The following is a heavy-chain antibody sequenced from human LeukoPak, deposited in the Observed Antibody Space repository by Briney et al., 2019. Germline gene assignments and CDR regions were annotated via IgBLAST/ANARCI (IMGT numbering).Heavy chain of an antibody. CDR1: GYSISSDYY. CDR3: ARALGWNDGTYYFDY. Sequence: PSETLSLTCTVSGYSISSDYYWGWIRQPPGKGLEWIGSIYHSGSTYYNPSLKSRVTISVDTSKNQFSLKLSSVTAADPAVYYCARALGWNDGTYYFDYWGQGTLVTVSS. J-gene: IGHJ4*02. D-gene: IGHD1-1*01. CDR2: IYHSGST. V-gene: IGHV4-38-2*02.